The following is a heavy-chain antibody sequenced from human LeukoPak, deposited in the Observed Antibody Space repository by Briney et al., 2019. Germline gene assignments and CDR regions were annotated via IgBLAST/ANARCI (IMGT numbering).Heavy chain of an antibody. V-gene: IGHV3-23*01. D-gene: IGHD4-17*01. CDR2: ISGSGGST. J-gene: IGHJ4*02. CDR1: GFTFSSYA. Sequence: PGVSLRLSCAASGFTFSSYAMSWVRQAPGKGLEWVSAISGSGGSTYYADSVKGRFTISRDNSKNTLYLQMNSLRAEDTAVYYCAKDMKDGHGDYVFDYWGQGTLVTVSS. CDR3: AKDMKDGHGDYVFDY.